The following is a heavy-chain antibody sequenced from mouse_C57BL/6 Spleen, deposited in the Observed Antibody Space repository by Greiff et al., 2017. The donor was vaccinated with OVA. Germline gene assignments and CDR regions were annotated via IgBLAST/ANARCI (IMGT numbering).Heavy chain of an antibody. CDR3: ARGRRDSSGYVAY. CDR2: ISSGSSTI. V-gene: IGHV5-17*01. D-gene: IGHD3-2*02. Sequence: EVKLVESGGGLVKPGGSLKLSCAASGFTFSDYGMHWVRQAPEKGLEWVAYISSGSSTIYYADTVKGRFTISRDNAKNTLFLQMTSLRSEDTAMYYCARGRRDSSGYVAYWGQGTLVTVSA. CDR1: GFTFSDYG. J-gene: IGHJ3*01.